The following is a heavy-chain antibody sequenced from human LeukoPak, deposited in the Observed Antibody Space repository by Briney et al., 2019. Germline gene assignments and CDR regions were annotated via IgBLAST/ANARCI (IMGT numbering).Heavy chain of an antibody. J-gene: IGHJ6*02. Sequence: PGGSLRLSCAASGFTFSSYAMNWARQAPGKGLEWVASINHNGNVNYYVDSVKGRFTISRDNAKNSLYLQMSNLRAEGTAVYFCARGGGLDVWGQGATVTVSS. CDR3: ARGGGLDV. CDR2: INHNGNVN. CDR1: GFTFSSYA. V-gene: IGHV3-7*03. D-gene: IGHD3-16*01.